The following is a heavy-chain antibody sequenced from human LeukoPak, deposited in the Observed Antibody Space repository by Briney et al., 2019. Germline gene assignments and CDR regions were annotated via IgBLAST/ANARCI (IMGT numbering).Heavy chain of an antibody. Sequence: SETLSLTCGVYGGSFSGYYWSWIRHSPGRGLEWIGEINQRRSTNYNPSLKSRVTISVDTSKNPFSLRLSSVTAADAGVYYCATKYSLAVAANPPYFDYWGQGTLVTVSS. D-gene: IGHD6-19*01. J-gene: IGHJ4*02. CDR1: GGSFSGYY. CDR3: ATKYSLAVAANPPYFDY. CDR2: INQRRST. V-gene: IGHV4-34*01.